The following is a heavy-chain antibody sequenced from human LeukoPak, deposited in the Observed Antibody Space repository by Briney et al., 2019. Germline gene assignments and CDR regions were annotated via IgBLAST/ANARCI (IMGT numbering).Heavy chain of an antibody. J-gene: IGHJ4*02. Sequence: SETLSLTCTVSGGSISSYYWSWIRQPPGQGLGYIGYIYYSVITNSNPSLKSRVTISVDPSTTPLSRTLSSVTAASTAAYSCARGVVVAAGRTFYFWGQGTLVTVAS. V-gene: IGHV4-59*01. CDR3: ARGVVVAAGRTFYF. CDR1: GGSISSYY. CDR2: IYYSVIT. D-gene: IGHD6-13*01.